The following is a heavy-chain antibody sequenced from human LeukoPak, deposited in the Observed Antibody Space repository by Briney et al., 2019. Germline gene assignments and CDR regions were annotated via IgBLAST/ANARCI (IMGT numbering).Heavy chain of an antibody. J-gene: IGHJ4*02. Sequence: GGSLRLSCAPSGFTFSNYEMSWVRQTPGMGLEWVSYISSSGSSTYYADSVKGRFTISRDNAKSSLCLQMDSLKAGDTAVYYCAREDGSQLDYWGRGTLVTVSS. D-gene: IGHD1-26*01. V-gene: IGHV3-48*03. CDR3: AREDGSQLDY. CDR1: GFTFSNYE. CDR2: ISSSGSST.